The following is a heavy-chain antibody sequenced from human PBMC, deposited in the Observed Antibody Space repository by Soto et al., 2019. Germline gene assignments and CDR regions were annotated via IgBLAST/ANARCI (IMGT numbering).Heavy chain of an antibody. CDR2: IYYSGST. CDR3: ARTDHYYYYYMDV. V-gene: IGHV4-59*01. Sequence: PSETLSLTCTVSGGSISSYYWSWIRQPPGKGLEWIGYIYYSGSTNYNPSLKSRVTISVDTSKNQFSLKLSSVTAADTAVYYCARTDHYYYYYMDVWGKGTTVTVS. J-gene: IGHJ6*03. CDR1: GGSISSYY.